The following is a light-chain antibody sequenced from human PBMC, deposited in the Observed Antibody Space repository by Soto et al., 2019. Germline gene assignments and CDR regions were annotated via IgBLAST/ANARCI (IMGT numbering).Light chain of an antibody. Sequence: EIVLTQSPATLSLSPGERATLSCRASQSVSSYLAWYQQKSGQAPRLLIYDASNRATGIPARFSGSGSGTDVTLSISSLAPEDFTFYYCQLRGNWLRYTFGQGTKLEIQ. V-gene: IGKV3-11*01. CDR3: QLRGNWLRYT. CDR1: QSVSSY. J-gene: IGKJ2*01. CDR2: DAS.